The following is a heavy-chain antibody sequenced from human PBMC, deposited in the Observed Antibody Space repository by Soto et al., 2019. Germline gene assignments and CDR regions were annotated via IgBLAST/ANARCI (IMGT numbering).Heavy chain of an antibody. CDR2: IYYSGST. CDR1: GGSISSYY. D-gene: IGHD6-13*01. V-gene: IGHV4-59*01. J-gene: IGHJ6*02. Sequence: SETLSLTCTVSGGSISSYYWSWIRQPPGKGLEWIGYIYYSGSTNYNPSLKSRVTISVDTSKNQFSLKLSSVTAADTAVYYCARIAIAAAGNYYNYGMDVWGQGTTVTVSS. CDR3: ARIAIAAAGNYYNYGMDV.